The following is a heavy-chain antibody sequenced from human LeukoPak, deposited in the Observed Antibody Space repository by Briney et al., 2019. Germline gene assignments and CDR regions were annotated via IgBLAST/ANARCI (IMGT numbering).Heavy chain of an antibody. CDR1: GFTFSSFW. CDR3: ARWEGNGYYFDY. J-gene: IGHJ4*02. D-gene: IGHD3-22*01. V-gene: IGHV3-7*01. Sequence: PGGSLRLSCAASGFTFSSFWRSWVRQAPGKGLEWVANIKQDGSEEYYVDSVKGRFTISRDNAKNSLYLQMNSLRAEDTAVYYCARWEGNGYYFDYRGQGTLVTVSS. CDR2: IKQDGSEE.